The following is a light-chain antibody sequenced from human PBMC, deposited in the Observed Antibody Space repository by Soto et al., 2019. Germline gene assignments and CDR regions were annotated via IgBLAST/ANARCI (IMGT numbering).Light chain of an antibody. CDR1: SSDVGSYNR. CDR3: SSYTSSKTWV. V-gene: IGLV2-18*02. Sequence: QSALTQPPSVSGSPGQSVTISCTGTSSDVGSYNRVSWYQQPPGTAPKLIIFEVSNRPSGVPDRFSGSKSGNTASLTISGVQAEDEADYFRSSYTSSKTWVFGGGTKVTVL. J-gene: IGLJ3*02. CDR2: EVS.